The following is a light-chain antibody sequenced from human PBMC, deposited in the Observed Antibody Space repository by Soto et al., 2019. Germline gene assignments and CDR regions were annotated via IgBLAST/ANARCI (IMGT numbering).Light chain of an antibody. CDR2: DAS. CDR3: QQRSSWPPVFT. Sequence: EIVLTQSPATLSLSPGERATLSCRASQSISSYLAWYQQKPGQAPRLLIYDASSRATGIPARFSGSGSGTDFTXXXXXXXXXXXXXXXCQQRSSWPPVFTFGXGXXXEIK. V-gene: IGKV3-11*01. CDR1: QSISSY. J-gene: IGKJ4*01.